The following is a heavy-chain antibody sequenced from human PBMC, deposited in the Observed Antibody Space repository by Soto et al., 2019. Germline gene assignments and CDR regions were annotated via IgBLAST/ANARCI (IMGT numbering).Heavy chain of an antibody. CDR2: IFYSGTT. J-gene: IGHJ6*02. CDR3: ARDLWVEPELYYYGMDV. Sequence: SSETLSLTCTVSGDSISSADYYWSWIRQTPGKGLEWIGHIFYSGTTYYNPSLKSRLTISVDTSKNHFSLRLTSVTAADTAVYYCARDLWVEPELYYYGMDVWGQGTTVTVSS. V-gene: IGHV4-30-4*01. D-gene: IGHD1-1*01. CDR1: GDSISSADYY.